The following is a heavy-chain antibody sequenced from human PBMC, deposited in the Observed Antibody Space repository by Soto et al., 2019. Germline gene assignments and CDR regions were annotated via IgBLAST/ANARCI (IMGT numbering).Heavy chain of an antibody. V-gene: IGHV4-30-4*01. CDR3: ARVDLIVVVVAATPAFLGNWFDP. CDR2: IYYSGST. Sequence: SETLSLTCTVSGGSISSGDYYWSWIRQPPGKGLEWIGYIYYSGSTYYNPSLKSRVTISVDTSKNQFSLKLSSVTAADTAVYYCARVDLIVVVVAATPAFLGNWFDPWGQGTPVTVSS. D-gene: IGHD2-15*01. J-gene: IGHJ5*02. CDR1: GGSISSGDYY.